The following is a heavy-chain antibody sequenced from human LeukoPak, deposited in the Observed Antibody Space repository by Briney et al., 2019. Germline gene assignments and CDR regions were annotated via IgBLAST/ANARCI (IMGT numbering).Heavy chain of an antibody. D-gene: IGHD5-12*01. CDR2: LIGSSGST. J-gene: IGHJ4*02. Sequence: GGSLRLSCAASGFTSTNYAMNWVRQAPGKGLEWVSVLIGSSGSTDYADSVKGRFTISRDNSRNTVFLQMNSLRAEDTAIYYCAKGAYDYIEIGYFDSWGQGTLVTVSS. V-gene: IGHV3-23*01. CDR1: GFTSTNYA. CDR3: AKGAYDYIEIGYFDS.